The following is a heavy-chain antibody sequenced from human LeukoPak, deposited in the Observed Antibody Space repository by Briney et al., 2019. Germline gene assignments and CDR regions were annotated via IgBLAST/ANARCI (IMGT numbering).Heavy chain of an antibody. Sequence: SETLSLTCTVSGGSISSYYWSWIRQPPGKGLEWIGYIYYSGSTNYNPSLKSRVTISVDTSKNQFSLKLSSVTAADTAVYYCARDSAVAGTYYYYGMDVWGQGTTVTVSS. CDR2: IYYSGST. J-gene: IGHJ6*02. CDR3: ARDSAVAGTYYYYGMDV. V-gene: IGHV4-59*01. CDR1: GGSISSYY. D-gene: IGHD6-19*01.